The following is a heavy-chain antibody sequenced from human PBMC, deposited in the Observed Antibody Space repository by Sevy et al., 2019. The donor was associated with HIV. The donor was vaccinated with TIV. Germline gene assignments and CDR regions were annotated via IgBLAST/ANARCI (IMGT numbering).Heavy chain of an antibody. CDR2: ISSSSSYI. V-gene: IGHV3-21*01. CDR3: AREHDFWSGYPPNYYYGMDV. D-gene: IGHD3-3*01. CDR1: GFTFSSYS. J-gene: IGHJ6*02. Sequence: GGSVRLSCAASGFTFSSYSMNWVRQAPGKGLEWVSSISSSSSYIYYADSVKGRFTISRDNAKNSLYLQMNSLRAEDTAVYYCAREHDFWSGYPPNYYYGMDVWGQGTTVTVSS.